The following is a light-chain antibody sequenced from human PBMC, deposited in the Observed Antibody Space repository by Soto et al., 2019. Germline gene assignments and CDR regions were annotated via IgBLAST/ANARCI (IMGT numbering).Light chain of an antibody. CDR1: KLGNKY. V-gene: IGLV3-1*01. Sequence: SYELTQPPSVSVSPGQTATITCSGDKLGNKYTSWYQQKPGQSPVLIIYQDTRRPSGIPERFSGSNSGTTATLTISGTQAMDEADYYCQPWDSSYVFGTGTKVTVL. CDR2: QDT. CDR3: QPWDSSYV. J-gene: IGLJ1*01.